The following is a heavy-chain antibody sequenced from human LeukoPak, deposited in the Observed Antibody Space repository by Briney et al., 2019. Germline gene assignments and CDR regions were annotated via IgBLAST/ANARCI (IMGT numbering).Heavy chain of an antibody. CDR1: GFTFSSYA. D-gene: IGHD6-13*01. CDR2: ISYDGSNK. CDR3: AREIAAAIWD. J-gene: IGHJ4*02. Sequence: GRSLRLSCAASGFTFSSYAMHWVRQAPGKGLEWVAVISYDGSNKYYADSVKGRFTISRDNSKNTLYLQMNSLRAEDTAVYYCAREIAAAIWDWGQGTLVTVSS. V-gene: IGHV3-30*04.